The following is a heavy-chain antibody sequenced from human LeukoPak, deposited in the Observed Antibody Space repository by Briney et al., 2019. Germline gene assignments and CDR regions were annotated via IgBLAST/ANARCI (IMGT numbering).Heavy chain of an antibody. Sequence: SETLSLTCTVSGGFISRHYWSWIRQPPGKGLEWIGHISYTGRSESTKYSPSLKSRVTISVDTSKNQFSLKLSSVTAADTAVYYCARTSAGYSSSWVYYYMDVWGKGTTVTVSS. D-gene: IGHD6-13*01. V-gene: IGHV4-59*08. CDR3: ARTSAGYSSSWVYYYMDV. CDR1: GGFISRHY. J-gene: IGHJ6*03. CDR2: ISYTGRSEST.